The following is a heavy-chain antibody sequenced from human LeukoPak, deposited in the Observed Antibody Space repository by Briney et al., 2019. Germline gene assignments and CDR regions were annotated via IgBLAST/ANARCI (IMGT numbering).Heavy chain of an antibody. D-gene: IGHD3-22*01. Sequence: PGGSLRLSCAASGFTFSSYWMSWVRQAPGKGLEWVANIKQDGSEKYYVDSVKGRFTISRDNAKNSLYLQMNSLRAEDTAVYYCARDITRTRYYDSSGRDYWGQETLVTVSS. V-gene: IGHV3-7*01. CDR1: GFTFSSYW. CDR3: ARDITRTRYYDSSGRDY. CDR2: IKQDGSEK. J-gene: IGHJ4*02.